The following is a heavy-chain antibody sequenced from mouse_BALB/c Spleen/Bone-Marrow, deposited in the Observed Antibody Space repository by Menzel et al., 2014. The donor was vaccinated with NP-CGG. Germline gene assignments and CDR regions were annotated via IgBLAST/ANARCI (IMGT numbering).Heavy chain of an antibody. CDR1: GFTFTDYY. Sequence: EVKLVESGGGLVQPGGSLRLSCATSGFTFTDYYMSWVRQPPGKALEWLGFIRNKANGYSTEYSESVKGRFTISKDNSQNNLNLQIKPLRAEDRAPYFCAIPCLRYDEWCFFVWGAGTPVTGSS. J-gene: IGHJ1*01. D-gene: IGHD2-12*01. CDR3: AIPCLRYDEWCFFV. CDR2: IRNKANGYST. V-gene: IGHV7-3*02.